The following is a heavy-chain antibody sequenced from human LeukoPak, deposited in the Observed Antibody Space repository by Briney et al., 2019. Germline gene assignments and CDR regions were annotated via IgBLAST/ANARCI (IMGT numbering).Heavy chain of an antibody. D-gene: IGHD4-17*01. Sequence: PGRSLRLSCAASGFTFSSYGMHWVRQAPGKGLEWVAVISYDGSNKYYADSVKGRFTISRDNSKNTLYLQMNSLRDEDTAVYYCVYGDNRGYWGQGTLVTVSS. J-gene: IGHJ4*02. V-gene: IGHV3-30*03. CDR1: GFTFSSYG. CDR3: VYGDNRGY. CDR2: ISYDGSNK.